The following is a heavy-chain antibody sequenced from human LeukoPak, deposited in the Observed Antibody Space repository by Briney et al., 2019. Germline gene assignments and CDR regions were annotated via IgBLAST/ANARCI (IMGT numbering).Heavy chain of an antibody. D-gene: IGHD2-8*01. CDR3: TFLGYRTNGVCRDYFDY. V-gene: IGHV3-73*01. CDR2: IRSKANSYAT. CDR1: GFTFSGSA. J-gene: IGHJ4*02. Sequence: PGGSLRLSCAASGFTFSGSAMHGVRQASGKGLEWVGRIRSKANSYATAYAASVKGRFTISRDDSKNTAYLQMNSLKTEDTAVYYCTFLGYRTNGVCRDYFDYWGQGTLVTVSS.